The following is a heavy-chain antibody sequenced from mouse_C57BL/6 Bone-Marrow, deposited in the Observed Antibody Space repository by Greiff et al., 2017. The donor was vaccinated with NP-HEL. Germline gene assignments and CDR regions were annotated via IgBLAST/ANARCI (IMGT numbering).Heavy chain of an antibody. V-gene: IGHV1-63*01. CDR2: IYPGGGYT. CDR1: GYTFTNYW. CDR3: ARGHYYGSSLRYWYFDV. J-gene: IGHJ1*03. D-gene: IGHD1-1*01. Sequence: VQLVESGAELVRPGTSVKMSCKASGYTFTNYWIGWAKQRPGHGLEWIGDIYPGGGYTNYNEKFKGKATLTADKSSSTAYMQFSSLTSEDSAIYYCARGHYYGSSLRYWYFDVWGTGTTVTVSS.